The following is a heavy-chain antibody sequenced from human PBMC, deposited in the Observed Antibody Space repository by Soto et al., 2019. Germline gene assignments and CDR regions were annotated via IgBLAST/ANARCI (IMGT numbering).Heavy chain of an antibody. D-gene: IGHD2-15*01. CDR1: GGSISSGDYY. J-gene: IGHJ4*02. Sequence: SDTLSLTWTVSGGSISSGDYYWSWIRQPQGKGLEWIGYIYYSGSTYYNPSLKSRVTISVDTSKNLFSLKLSSVTAADTAVYYCARQNTLVYYWGQRTLVTVSA. CDR3: ARQNTLVYY. V-gene: IGHV4-30-4*02. CDR2: IYYSGST.